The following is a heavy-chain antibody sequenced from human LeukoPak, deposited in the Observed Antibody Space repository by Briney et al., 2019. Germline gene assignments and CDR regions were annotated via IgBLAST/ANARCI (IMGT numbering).Heavy chain of an antibody. V-gene: IGHV1-2*02. J-gene: IGHJ3*02. CDR3: ARVRTQPGRNDAFDI. D-gene: IGHD5-18*01. Sequence: GASVKVSCKASGYTFTGYYMHWVRQAPGQGLEWMGWINPNSGGTNYAQKFQGRVTMTRDTSISTAYMELSRLRSDDTAVYCCARVRTQPGRNDAFDIWGQGTMVTVSS. CDR1: GYTFTGYY. CDR2: INPNSGGT.